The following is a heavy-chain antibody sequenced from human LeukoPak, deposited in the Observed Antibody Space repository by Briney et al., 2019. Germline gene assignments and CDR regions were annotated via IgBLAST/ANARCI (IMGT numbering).Heavy chain of an antibody. CDR1: GGSISSSSYS. CDR2: IYYSGST. D-gene: IGHD2-15*01. V-gene: IGHV4-39*01. Sequence: SETLSLTCTVSGGSISSSSYSWGWIRQPPGKGLEWIGSIYYSGSTYYNPSLKSRVTISVDTSKNQFSLKVSSMTAADTAVYYCASVSPANDYWGQGILVTVSS. J-gene: IGHJ4*02. CDR3: ASVSPANDY.